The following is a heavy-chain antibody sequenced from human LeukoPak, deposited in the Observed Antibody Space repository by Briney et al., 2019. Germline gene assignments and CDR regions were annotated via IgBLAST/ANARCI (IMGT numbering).Heavy chain of an antibody. J-gene: IGHJ4*02. Sequence: PSETLSLTCTVSGYSISSGYYWGWIRQPPGKGLEWIGSIYHSGSTYYNPSLKSRVTISVDTSKNQFSLKLSSVTAADTAVYYCARELAVRGVIITVPPRSYYFDYWGQGTLVTVSS. CDR1: GYSISSGYY. V-gene: IGHV4-38-2*02. CDR3: ARELAVRGVIITVPPRSYYFDY. D-gene: IGHD3-10*01. CDR2: IYHSGST.